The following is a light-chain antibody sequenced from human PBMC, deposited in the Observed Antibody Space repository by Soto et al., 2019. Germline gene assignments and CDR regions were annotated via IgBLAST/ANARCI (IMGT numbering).Light chain of an antibody. V-gene: IGKV1-9*01. CDR1: QGISSY. CDR3: QQLNSYPTYT. J-gene: IGKJ2*01. Sequence: IQLTQSPSSLSASVGDRVTITCRASQGISSYLSWYQQKPGKAPKLLIYAASTFQSGVPSRFSGSESGTDFTLTISSLQPEDFATYYCQQLNSYPTYTFGQGTKLEIK. CDR2: AAS.